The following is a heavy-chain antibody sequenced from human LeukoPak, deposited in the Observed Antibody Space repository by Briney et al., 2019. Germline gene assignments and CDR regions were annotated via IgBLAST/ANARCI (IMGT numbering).Heavy chain of an antibody. CDR3: ARDWYCSLSICYTDRNWRDP. D-gene: IGHD2-2*02. J-gene: IGHJ5*02. Sequence: PGGSLRLSCAASGFAFSIYTMHWVRQAPGKGLEWAATISYDGRNKYYADSVKGRFTISRDNSKNTLYLQMNSLRPEDTAVYYCARDWYCSLSICYTDRNWRDPWGQGTLVTVSS. CDR2: ISYDGRNK. V-gene: IGHV3-30*04. CDR1: GFAFSIYT.